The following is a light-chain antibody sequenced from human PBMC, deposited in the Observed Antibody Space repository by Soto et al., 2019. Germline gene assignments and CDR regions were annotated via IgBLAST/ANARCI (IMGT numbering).Light chain of an antibody. J-gene: IGLJ3*02. Sequence: QSALTQPASVSGSPGQSITISCTGTSSDVGSYNLVSWYQQHPGKAPKLMIYDVSKRPSGVSNRFSGSKSGNTASLTISGLQAEDDADYYCCSYAGSPPWVFGGGTKLTVL. CDR2: DVS. CDR1: SSDVGSYNL. V-gene: IGLV2-23*02. CDR3: CSYAGSPPWV.